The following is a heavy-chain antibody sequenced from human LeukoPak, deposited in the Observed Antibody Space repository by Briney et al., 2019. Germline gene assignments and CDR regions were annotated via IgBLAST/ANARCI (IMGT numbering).Heavy chain of an antibody. CDR1: GFTFNTYA. J-gene: IGHJ4*02. D-gene: IGHD1-26*01. CDR3: ANVGTSWSIFES. CDR2: ISDSGGAT. Sequence: QTGGSLRLSCATSGFTFNTYAMSWVRQAPGKGLDWVSVISDSGGATYYADSVKGRFTVSRDNSKNTLYLQMNSLRAEDTALYYCANVGTSWSIFESWGQGTLVSVSS. V-gene: IGHV3-23*01.